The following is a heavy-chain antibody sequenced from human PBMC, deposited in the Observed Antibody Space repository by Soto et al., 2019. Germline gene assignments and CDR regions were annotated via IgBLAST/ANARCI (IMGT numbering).Heavy chain of an antibody. CDR1: GFTFSSYG. D-gene: IGHD6-6*01. V-gene: IGHV3-30*18. Sequence: GGSLRLSCAASGFTFSSYGMHWVRQAPGKGLEWVAVISYDGSNKYYADSVKGRFTISRDNSKNTLYLQMNSLRAEDTAVYYCAKDWGIAARPGYYYYYGMDVWGQGTTVTVS. J-gene: IGHJ6*02. CDR3: AKDWGIAARPGYYYYYGMDV. CDR2: ISYDGSNK.